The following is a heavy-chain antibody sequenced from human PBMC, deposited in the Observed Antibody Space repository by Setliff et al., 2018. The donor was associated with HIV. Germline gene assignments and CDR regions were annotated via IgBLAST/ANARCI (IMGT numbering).Heavy chain of an antibody. CDR2: VYPRDSDI. J-gene: IGHJ3*01. D-gene: IGHD3-22*01. CDR1: GYTFTSYY. Sequence: KVSCKASGYTFTSYYMHWVRQLPGKGLEWMGIVYPRDSDIRYSPSFRDQVSISADKSINTAYLQWSSLKASDTAMYYCARPGSVGYFAFEVWGQGTMVTVSS. V-gene: IGHV5-51*01. CDR3: ARPGSVGYFAFEV.